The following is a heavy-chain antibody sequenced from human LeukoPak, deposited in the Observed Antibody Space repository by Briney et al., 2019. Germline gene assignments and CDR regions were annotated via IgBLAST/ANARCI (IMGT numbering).Heavy chain of an antibody. J-gene: IGHJ5*01. Sequence: GASVKVSCKASGYTFTNYAMNWVRQAPGQGLEWMGWINPNSGGTNYAQKFQGRVTMTRDTSISTAYMELSRLRSDDTAVYYCARDRSGSYYGGSDSWGQGTLVIVSS. CDR2: INPNSGGT. CDR3: ARDRSGSYYGGSDS. V-gene: IGHV1-2*02. D-gene: IGHD1-26*01. CDR1: GYTFTNYA.